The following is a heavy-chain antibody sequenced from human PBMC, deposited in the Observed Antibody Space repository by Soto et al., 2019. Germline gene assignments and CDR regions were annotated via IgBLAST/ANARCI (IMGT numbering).Heavy chain of an antibody. V-gene: IGHV4-61*01. D-gene: IGHD3-10*01. CDR1: GDSVTSVSDY. Sequence: SETLSLTCTVSGDSVTSVSDYWSWIRQPPGKGLEWIGYIYYSGSADYNPSLGSRVTISIDTSKNQFSLKLTSVTAADTAVYYCARGVGFGYYYYHMDLWGQGTTVTVSS. CDR2: IYYSGSA. CDR3: ARGVGFGYYYYHMDL. J-gene: IGHJ6*02.